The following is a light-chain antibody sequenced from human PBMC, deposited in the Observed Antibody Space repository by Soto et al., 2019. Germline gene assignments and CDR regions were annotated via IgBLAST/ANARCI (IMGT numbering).Light chain of an antibody. V-gene: IGLV2-11*01. CDR1: SSDVGGYNY. Sequence: QSALTQPRSVSGSPGQSVTISCTGTSSDVGGYNYVSWYQQHPGKAPKLMIYDVSKRPSGVPDRFSGSKSGNTASLTISGLRAEDEADYYCCSYAGSYTVVFGGGTKLTVL. CDR2: DVS. CDR3: CSYAGSYTVV. J-gene: IGLJ2*01.